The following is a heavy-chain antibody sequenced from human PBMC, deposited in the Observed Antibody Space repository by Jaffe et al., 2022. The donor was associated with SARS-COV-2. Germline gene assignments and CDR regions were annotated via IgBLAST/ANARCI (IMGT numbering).Heavy chain of an antibody. V-gene: IGHV3-30*03. D-gene: IGHD2-2*01. J-gene: IGHJ4*02. CDR1: GLTFSSYG. CDR2: ISYDGSNK. CDR3: VTPIVVVPGAMVEGDY. Sequence: QVQLVESGGGVVQPGRSLRLSCAASGLTFSSYGMHWVRQAPGKGLEWVAVISYDGSNKYYVDSVKGRFTISRDNSKNTLYLQMNSLRAEDTAVYYCVTPIVVVPGAMVEGDYWGQGTPVTVSS.